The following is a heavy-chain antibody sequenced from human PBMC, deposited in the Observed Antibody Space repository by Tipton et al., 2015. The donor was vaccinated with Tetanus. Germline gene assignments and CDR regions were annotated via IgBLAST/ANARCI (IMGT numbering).Heavy chain of an antibody. Sequence: LSLTCTVSGGSVSRSSHYWCWIRQHLGKPLEWVGYIYPNDPNPPPPSLKSRITFSVDTSKNQFSLNLRSVTAADTAVYYCARANNDFPKKGPFDYWGQGTLVTVSS. CDR3: ARANNDFPKKGPFDY. CDR1: GGSVSRSSHY. V-gene: IGHV4-61*01. D-gene: IGHD3-3*01. J-gene: IGHJ4*02. CDR2: IYPNDPN.